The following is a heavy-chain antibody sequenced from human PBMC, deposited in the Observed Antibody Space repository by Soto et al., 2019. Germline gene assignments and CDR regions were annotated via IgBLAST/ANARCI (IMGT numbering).Heavy chain of an antibody. V-gene: IGHV3-11*04. J-gene: IGHJ6*02. CDR2: MSHNGQTT. CDR3: ARDENLGYSYGYYYYGMDV. CDR1: GFAFSDYY. Sequence: GXSQSLSCTASGFAFSDYYMSWIRPATGRGLEWVSYMSHNGQTTYYADSVKGRFTISRDNAKNSLYLQMNSLRAEDTAVYYCARDENLGYSYGYYYYGMDVWGQGTTVTVSS. D-gene: IGHD5-18*01.